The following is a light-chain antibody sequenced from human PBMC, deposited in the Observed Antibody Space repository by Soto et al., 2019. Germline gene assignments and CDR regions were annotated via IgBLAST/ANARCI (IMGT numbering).Light chain of an antibody. CDR2: EVT. J-gene: IGLJ1*01. CDR3: NSYGGSNNLV. CDR1: SSDVGGYNY. V-gene: IGLV2-8*01. Sequence: QSVLPQPPSAYGSPGQSVTISCTGTSSDVGGYNYVSWYQQHPGKAPKLMIYEVTKRPSGVPDRFSGSKSGNTASLTVSGLQADDEADYYCNSYGGSNNLVFGTGTKVTVL.